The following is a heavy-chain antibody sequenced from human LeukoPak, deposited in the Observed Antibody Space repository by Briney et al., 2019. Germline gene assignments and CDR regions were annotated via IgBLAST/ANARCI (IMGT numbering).Heavy chain of an antibody. CDR1: GFTFSSYA. CDR2: ISYDGSNK. V-gene: IGHV3-30*04. Sequence: PGRSLRLSCAASGFTFSSYAMHWVRQAPDKGLEWVAVISYDGSNKYYADSVKGRFTISRDNSKNTLYLQMNSLRAEDTAVYYCAGWPGYGMDVWGKGTTVTVSS. J-gene: IGHJ6*04. CDR3: AGWPGYGMDV.